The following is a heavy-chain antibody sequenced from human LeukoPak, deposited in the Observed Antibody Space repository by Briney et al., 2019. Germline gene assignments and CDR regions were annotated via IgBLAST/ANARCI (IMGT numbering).Heavy chain of an antibody. CDR2: INPSGGST. D-gene: IGHD3-22*01. V-gene: IGHV1-46*01. CDR3: ARDIRDSSGYYSFDY. CDR1: GYTFTSYY. Sequence: GASVEVSCKASGYTFTSYYMHWVRQAPGQGLEWMGIINPSGGSTSYAQKFQGRVTMTRDTSTSTVYMELSSLRSEDTAVYYCARDIRDSSGYYSFDYWGQGTLVTVSS. J-gene: IGHJ4*02.